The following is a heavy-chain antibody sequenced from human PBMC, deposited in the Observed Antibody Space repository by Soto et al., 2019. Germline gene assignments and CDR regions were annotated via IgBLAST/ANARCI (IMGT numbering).Heavy chain of an antibody. J-gene: IGHJ5*02. Sequence: SETLSLTCTVSGGSISSYYWSWIRQPAGKGLEWIGRIYTSGSTNYNPSLKSRVTMSVDTSKNQFSLKLSSVTAADTAVYYCARERLGYCSGGSCYSPARWFHPWGQGTLVTVSS. CDR3: ARERLGYCSGGSCYSPARWFHP. D-gene: IGHD2-15*01. V-gene: IGHV4-4*07. CDR1: GGSISSYY. CDR2: IYTSGST.